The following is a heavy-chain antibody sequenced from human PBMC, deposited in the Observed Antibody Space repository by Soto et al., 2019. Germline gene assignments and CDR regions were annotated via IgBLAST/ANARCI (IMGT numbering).Heavy chain of an antibody. V-gene: IGHV4-30-2*01. Sequence: SETLSLTCSVSGESISSGGYSWSWIRQPPGGGLEWLGYIYHSGTTYSNPSLQSRLTMSVDRSKNEFSLNLNSVTAADTALYYCASSVDSSGWHDAFNIWGRGTLVTVS. J-gene: IGHJ3*02. CDR3: ASSVDSSGWHDAFNI. CDR1: GESISSGGYS. CDR2: IYHSGTT. D-gene: IGHD6-19*01.